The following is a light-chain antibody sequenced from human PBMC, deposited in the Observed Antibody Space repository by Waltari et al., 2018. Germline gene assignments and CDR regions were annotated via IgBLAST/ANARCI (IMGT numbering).Light chain of an antibody. Sequence: QLVLTQSPSASASPGASVKLTCTLRGGHSGYAIAWHHQHPEKGPRFLVKVTSAGRQNKGDAVRGRFSGWSSGAERSLSISSLQSEDEADYYCQTWASGLYVFGTGTKVTVV. CDR3: QTWASGLYV. J-gene: IGLJ1*01. CDR1: GGHSGYA. V-gene: IGLV4-69*01. CDR2: VTSAGRQ.